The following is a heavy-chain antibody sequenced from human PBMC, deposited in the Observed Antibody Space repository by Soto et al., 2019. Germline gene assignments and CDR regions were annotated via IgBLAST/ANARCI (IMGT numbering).Heavy chain of an antibody. V-gene: IGHV4-39*01. J-gene: IGHJ4*02. CDR1: GGSISSSSYY. CDR3: ARYYYGSGSTFH. D-gene: IGHD3-10*01. Sequence: SETLSLTCTVSGGSISSSSYYWGWIRQPPGKGLEWIGSIYYSGSTYYNPSLKSRVTISVDTSKNQFSLKLSSVTAADTAVYYCARYYYGSGSTFHWGQGTLVTVSS. CDR2: IYYSGST.